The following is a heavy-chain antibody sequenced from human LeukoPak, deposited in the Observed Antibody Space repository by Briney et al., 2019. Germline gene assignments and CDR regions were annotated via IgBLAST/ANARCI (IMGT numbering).Heavy chain of an antibody. CDR2: ISAYNGNT. Sequence: SVSLSCKASGYTFTSYGISWVRQAPGQGLEWMGWISAYNGNTNYAQKLQGRVTMTTDTSTSTAYMELRSLRSDDTAVYYCYYYDRSGPDYWGQGTLDCLSS. CDR3: YYYDRSGPDY. J-gene: IGHJ4*02. V-gene: IGHV1-18*01. D-gene: IGHD3-22*01. CDR1: GYTFTSYG.